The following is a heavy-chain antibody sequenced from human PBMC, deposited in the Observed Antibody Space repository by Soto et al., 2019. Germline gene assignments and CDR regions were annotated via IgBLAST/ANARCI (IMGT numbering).Heavy chain of an antibody. CDR1: GDSISRSHW. D-gene: IGHD3-22*01. Sequence: QVQLQESGPGLVRPSGALSVTCAVSGDSISRSHWWSWVRQSPGKGLEWIGEISHSGITNYNPSLKSRVTISGDKSKNQLSLKLTSVTAVDTAVYYCARVRYDRSGFDHWGQGTLVSVSS. CDR3: ARVRYDRSGFDH. CDR2: ISHSGIT. J-gene: IGHJ4*02. V-gene: IGHV4-4*02.